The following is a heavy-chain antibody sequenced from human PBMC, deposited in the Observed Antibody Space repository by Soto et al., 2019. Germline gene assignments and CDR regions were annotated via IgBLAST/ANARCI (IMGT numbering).Heavy chain of an antibody. J-gene: IGHJ4*02. CDR3: ARSGRVSATSFAY. D-gene: IGHD6-25*01. Sequence: VGSLRLSCASSVFTFSSYAMHCVRHSPGKGLEWVAVISYDGSNKYYADSVKGRFTISRDNSKNTLYLQMNSLRAEDTAVYYCARSGRVSATSFAYGAQGT. CDR1: VFTFSSYA. V-gene: IGHV3-30-3*01. CDR2: ISYDGSNK.